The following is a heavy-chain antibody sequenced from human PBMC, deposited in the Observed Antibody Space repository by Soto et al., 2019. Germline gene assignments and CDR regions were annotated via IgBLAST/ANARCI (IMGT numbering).Heavy chain of an antibody. J-gene: IGHJ6*03. CDR3: ARGKLELRLVMDV. CDR2: IGTAGDT. CDR1: GFTFSSYD. V-gene: IGHV3-13*01. Sequence: GGSLRLSCAASGFTFSSYDMHWVRQATGKGLEWVSAIGTAGDTYYPGSVKGRFTISRENAKNSLYLQMNSLRAGDTAVYYCARGKLELRLVMDVWGKGTTVTVSS. D-gene: IGHD1-7*01.